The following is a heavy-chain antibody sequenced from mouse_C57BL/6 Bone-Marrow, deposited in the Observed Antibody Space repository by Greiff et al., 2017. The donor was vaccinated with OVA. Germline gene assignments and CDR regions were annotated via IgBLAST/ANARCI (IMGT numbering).Heavy chain of an antibody. CDR3: DKEGYGSSYCWYFEV. CDR1: GFSLTSYG. J-gene: IGHJ1*03. CDR2: IWRGGST. V-gene: IGHV2-5*01. Sequence: VHLVESGPGLVQPSQSLSITCTVSGFSLTSYGVHWVRQSPGKGLEWLGVIWRGGSTDYNAAFMSRLSITKDNSKSQVFFKMNSLQADDTAIYYCDKEGYGSSYCWYFEVWGTGTTVTVSS. D-gene: IGHD1-1*01.